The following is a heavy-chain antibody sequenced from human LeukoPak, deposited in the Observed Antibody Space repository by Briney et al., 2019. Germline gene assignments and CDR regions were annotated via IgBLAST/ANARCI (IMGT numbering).Heavy chain of an antibody. CDR3: ARDLGDYVPLVDY. V-gene: IGHV3-21*01. CDR1: GFTFSTYS. J-gene: IGHJ4*02. D-gene: IGHD4-17*01. Sequence: GGSLRLSCAASGFTFSTYSMNWVRQAPGKGLEWVSYIGSSSSYIDYAGSVRGRFTVSRDNAKNSLYLQMNSLRAEDTAVYYCARDLGDYVPLVDYWGQGTLVTVSS. CDR2: IGSSSSYI.